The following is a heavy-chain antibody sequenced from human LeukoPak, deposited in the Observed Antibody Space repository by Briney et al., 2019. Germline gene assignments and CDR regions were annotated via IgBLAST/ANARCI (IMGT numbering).Heavy chain of an antibody. CDR3: AKDRLSIVGDY. V-gene: IGHV3-30*18. Sequence: GGSLRLSCAASGFTFISYGMHWVRQAPGKGLGWVAVISYDGSNKYYADSVKGRFTISRDNSKNTLYLQMNSLRAEDTAVYYCAKDRLSIVGDYWGQGTLVTVSS. CDR2: ISYDGSNK. D-gene: IGHD1-26*01. J-gene: IGHJ4*02. CDR1: GFTFISYG.